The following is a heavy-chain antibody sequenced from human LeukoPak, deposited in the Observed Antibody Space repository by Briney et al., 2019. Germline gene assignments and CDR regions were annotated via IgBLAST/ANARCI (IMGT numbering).Heavy chain of an antibody. Sequence: PGRSLRLSCAASGFTFDDYAMHWVRQAPGKGLEWVSGISWNSGSIGYADSVKGRFTISRDNAKNSLYLQMNSLRAEDTAVYYCARDSPGDYYYYYGMDVWGQGTTVTVSS. CDR1: GFTFDDYA. CDR3: ARDSPGDYYYYYGMDV. CDR2: ISWNSGSI. D-gene: IGHD1-26*01. J-gene: IGHJ6*02. V-gene: IGHV3-9*01.